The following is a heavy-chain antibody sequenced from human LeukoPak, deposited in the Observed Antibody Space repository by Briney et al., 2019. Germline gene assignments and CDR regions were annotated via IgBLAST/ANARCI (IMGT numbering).Heavy chain of an antibody. V-gene: IGHV3-7*01. D-gene: IGHD1-26*01. CDR3: ARQRPSGSYYD. CDR2: IKQDGSEK. Sequence: GGSLRLSCAASGFTFSSYSMNWVRQAPGKGLEWVANIKQDGSEKYYVDSVKGRFTISRDNAKNSLYLQMNSLRAEDTAVYYCARQRPSGSYYDWGQGTLVTVSS. J-gene: IGHJ4*02. CDR1: GFTFSSYS.